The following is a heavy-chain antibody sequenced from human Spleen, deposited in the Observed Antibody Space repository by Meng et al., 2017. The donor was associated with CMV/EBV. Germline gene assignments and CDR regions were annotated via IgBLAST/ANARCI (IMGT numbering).Heavy chain of an antibody. CDR3: AKDRSGSYPYYFDY. J-gene: IGHJ4*02. CDR1: GFTFDDYA. CDR2: ISWDGGST. Sequence: GESLKISCAASGFTFDDYAMHWVRQAPGKGLEWVSLISWDGGSTYYADSVKGRFTISRDNSKNSLYLQMNSLRAEDTALYYCAKDRSGSYPYYFDYWGQGTLVTVSS. D-gene: IGHD1-26*01. V-gene: IGHV3-43D*03.